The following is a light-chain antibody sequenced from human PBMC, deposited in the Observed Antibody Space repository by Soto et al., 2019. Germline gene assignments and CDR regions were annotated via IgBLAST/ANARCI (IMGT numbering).Light chain of an antibody. Sequence: EIVMTQSPATLSVSPGERATLSCRASQRIGNNLAWYQQKPGQAPRLLIYGASTRATGIPARFSGSGSGTEFALTISSLQSEDFAVYSCQQYNSWPLTFGGGAKVEIK. V-gene: IGKV3-15*01. CDR3: QQYNSWPLT. J-gene: IGKJ4*01. CDR2: GAS. CDR1: QRIGNN.